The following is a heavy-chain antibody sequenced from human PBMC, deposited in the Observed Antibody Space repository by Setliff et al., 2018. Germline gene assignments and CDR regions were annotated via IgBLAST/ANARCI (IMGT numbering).Heavy chain of an antibody. CDR2: ISYDGSNK. J-gene: IGHJ4*02. CDR1: GFTFSSYG. D-gene: IGHD6-19*01. CDR3: ARGEDYSSGWHLSYFDY. Sequence: PGGSLRLSCAASGFTFSSYGMHWVRQAPGKGLEWVAVISYDGSNKYYADSVKGRFTISRDNSKNTLYLQMNSLRAEDTAVYYCARGEDYSSGWHLSYFDYWGQGTLVTVSS. V-gene: IGHV3-30*12.